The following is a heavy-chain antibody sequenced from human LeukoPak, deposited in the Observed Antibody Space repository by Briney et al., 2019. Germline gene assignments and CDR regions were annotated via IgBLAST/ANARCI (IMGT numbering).Heavy chain of an antibody. CDR2: ISGSGGTT. CDR3: AKDLTTRSWLPFGY. CDR1: GFTFSNYA. V-gene: IGHV3-23*01. D-gene: IGHD3-22*01. Sequence: GGSLRLSCAASGFTFSNYAMSWVRQAQGKGLEWVSAISGSGGTTYYADSLKGRFTISRDNSKNTLYLQMNSLRAEDTALYYCAKDLTTRSWLPFGYWGQGILVTVSS. J-gene: IGHJ4*02.